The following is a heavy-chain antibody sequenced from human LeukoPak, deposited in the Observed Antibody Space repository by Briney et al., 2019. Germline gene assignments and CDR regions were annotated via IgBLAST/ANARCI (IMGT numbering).Heavy chain of an antibody. CDR3: AGNVDTAMVYYYYYMDV. Sequence: SETLSLTCTVSGGSISSSSYYWGWIRQPPGKGLEWIGSIYYSGSTYYNPSLKSRVTISVDTSKNQFSLKLSSVTAADAAVYYCAGNVDTAMVYYYYYMDVWGKGTTVTVSS. J-gene: IGHJ6*03. V-gene: IGHV4-39*07. D-gene: IGHD5-18*01. CDR1: GGSISSSSYY. CDR2: IYYSGST.